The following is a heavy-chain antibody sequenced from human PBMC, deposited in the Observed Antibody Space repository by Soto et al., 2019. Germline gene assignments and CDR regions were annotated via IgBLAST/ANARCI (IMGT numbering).Heavy chain of an antibody. J-gene: IGHJ6*02. V-gene: IGHV3-66*01. Sequence: GGSLRLSCAASGFTFSSYAMSWVRQAPGKGLEWVSVIYSSGYTYYADSVKGRFTISRDNPKNTVYLQMDSLRVEDTAVYYCARDQGYAYIPGPHYGMDVWGQGTTVTVSS. CDR2: IYSSGYT. D-gene: IGHD5-12*01. CDR3: ARDQGYAYIPGPHYGMDV. CDR1: GFTFSSYA.